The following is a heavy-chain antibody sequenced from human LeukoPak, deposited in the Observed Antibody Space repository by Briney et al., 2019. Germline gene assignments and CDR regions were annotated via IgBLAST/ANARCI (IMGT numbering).Heavy chain of an antibody. CDR2: INHSGST. D-gene: IGHD6-19*01. J-gene: IGHJ4*02. CDR3: ARAYIAVAGTLSFDY. CDR1: GGSFSGYY. Sequence: SETLSFTCAVYGGSFSGYYWSWIRQPPGKGLEWIGEINHSGSTNYNPSLKSRVTISVDTSKNQFSLKLSSVTAADTAVYYCARAYIAVAGTLSFDYWGQGTLVTVSS. V-gene: IGHV4-34*01.